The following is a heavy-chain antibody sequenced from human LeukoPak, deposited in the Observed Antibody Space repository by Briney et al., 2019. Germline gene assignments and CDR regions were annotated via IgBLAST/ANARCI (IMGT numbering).Heavy chain of an antibody. CDR2: ISYDGSNK. D-gene: IGHD2-2*02. Sequence: PGGSLRLSCAAPGFTFSSYAMHWVRQAPGKGLEWVAVISYDGSNKYYADSVKGRFTISRDNSKNTLYLQMNSLRAEDTAVYYCARDKDIVVVPAAIGSYYYGMDVWGQGTTVTVSS. CDR1: GFTFSSYA. J-gene: IGHJ6*02. V-gene: IGHV3-30-3*01. CDR3: ARDKDIVVVPAAIGSYYYGMDV.